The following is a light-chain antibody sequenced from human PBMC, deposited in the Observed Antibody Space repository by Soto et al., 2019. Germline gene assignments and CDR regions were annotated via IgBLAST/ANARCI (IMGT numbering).Light chain of an antibody. CDR3: QQYGNSAWT. J-gene: IGKJ1*01. Sequence: EIVLSQSPGTLSLSPGERATLSCRASQSVSSSYLAWYQQKPGQAPRLLIYGASTRATGTPARFSGSGSGTDFTLTISRLEPEDFAVYYCQQYGNSAWTFGQGTMADVK. V-gene: IGKV3-20*01. CDR2: GAS. CDR1: QSVSSSY.